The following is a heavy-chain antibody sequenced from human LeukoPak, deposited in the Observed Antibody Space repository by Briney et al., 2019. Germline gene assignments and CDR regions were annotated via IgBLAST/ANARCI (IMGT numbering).Heavy chain of an antibody. J-gene: IGHJ4*02. CDR3: SASFSGYDRLFDY. CDR2: INPNSGGT. Sequence: ASVKVSCKASGYTFTGYYMHWVRQVPGQGLEWMGRINPNSGGTNYAQKFQDRVTMTRDTSISTAYMELNRLASDDTAVYYCSASFSGYDRLFDYWGQGTLVTVSS. D-gene: IGHD5-12*01. V-gene: IGHV1-2*06. CDR1: GYTFTGYY.